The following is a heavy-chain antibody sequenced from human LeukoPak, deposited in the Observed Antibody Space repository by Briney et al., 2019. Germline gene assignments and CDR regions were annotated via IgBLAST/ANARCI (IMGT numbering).Heavy chain of an antibody. CDR2: ISSSGSTI. D-gene: IGHD5-18*01. CDR3: ASPGLWSAQTLGFDY. J-gene: IGHJ4*02. V-gene: IGHV3-11*04. Sequence: PGGSLRLSCAASGFTFSDYYMSWIRQAPGKGLEWVSYISSSGSTIYYADSVKGRFTISRDNAKNSLYLQVNSLRAEDTAVYYCASPGLWSAQTLGFDYWGQGTLVTVSS. CDR1: GFTFSDYY.